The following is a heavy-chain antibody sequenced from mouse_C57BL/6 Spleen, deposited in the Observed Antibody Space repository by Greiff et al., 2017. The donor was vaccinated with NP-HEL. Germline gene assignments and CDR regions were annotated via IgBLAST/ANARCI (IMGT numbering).Heavy chain of an antibody. CDR2: IDPETGGT. CDR1: GYTFTDYE. V-gene: IGHV1-15*01. CDR3: TRSTVVATSYFDY. J-gene: IGHJ2*01. Sequence: VQLVESGAELVRPGASVTLSCKASGYTFTDYEMHWVKQTPVHGLEWIGAIDPETGGTAYNQKFKGKAILTADKSSSTAYMELRSLTSEDSAVYYCTRSTVVATSYFDYWGQGTTLTVSS. D-gene: IGHD1-1*01.